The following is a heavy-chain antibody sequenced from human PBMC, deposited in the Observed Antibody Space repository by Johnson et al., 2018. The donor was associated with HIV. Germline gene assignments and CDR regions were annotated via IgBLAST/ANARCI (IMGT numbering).Heavy chain of an antibody. CDR1: GFTFSRYD. J-gene: IGHJ3*02. CDR3: ARDALLRFLEWFI. Sequence: QVQLVESGGGVVQPGRSLRLSCAASGFTFSRYDMHWVRQAPGKGLEWVAVMWYDGSNRYYAYSVKGRFTISRDNSKNTLYLQMNSLRAEETAVYYCARDALLRFLEWFIWGQGTMVTVSS. D-gene: IGHD3-3*01. V-gene: IGHV3-33*08. CDR2: MWYDGSNR.